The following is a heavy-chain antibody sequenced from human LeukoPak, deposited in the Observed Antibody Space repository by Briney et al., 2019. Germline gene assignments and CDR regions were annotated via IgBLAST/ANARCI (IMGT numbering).Heavy chain of an antibody. J-gene: IGHJ4*02. V-gene: IGHV5-51*01. D-gene: IGHD3-22*01. CDR3: AGHRRYYDSSGYYIDY. CDR1: GYSFTSYW. CDR2: IYPGDSDT. Sequence: GESLKISCKGSGYSFTSYWIGWVRQMPGKGLEWMGIIYPGDSDTRYSPSFQGQVTISADKSISTAYLQWSSLKASDTAMYYCAGHRRYYDSSGYYIDYWGQGTLVTVSS.